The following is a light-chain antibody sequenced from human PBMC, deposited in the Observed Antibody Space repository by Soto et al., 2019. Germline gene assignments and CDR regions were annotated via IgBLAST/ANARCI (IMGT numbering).Light chain of an antibody. V-gene: IGLV2-11*01. J-gene: IGLJ1*01. Sequence: QSVLPQTRQVSGSHGQPVTTSCTGTNSDVGTYNYVSWYQQHPGKAPKLMIYDVSKRPSDVPDRVSGSKSFNTASLSISGLQAENEADYYCCSYAGRDIYVFGTGTRVT. CDR2: DVS. CDR1: NSDVGTYNY. CDR3: CSYAGRDIYV.